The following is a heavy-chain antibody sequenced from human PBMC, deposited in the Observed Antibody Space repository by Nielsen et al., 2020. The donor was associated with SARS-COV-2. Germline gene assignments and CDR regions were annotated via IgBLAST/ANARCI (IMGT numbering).Heavy chain of an antibody. CDR3: ARGSSDDY. D-gene: IGHD5/OR15-5a*01. V-gene: IGHV1-18*01. J-gene: IGHJ4*02. CDR2: ISAYNGNT. Sequence: WVRQAPGQGLEWMGWISAYNGNTNYAQKLQGRVTMTTDTSTSTAYMELRSLRSEDTAVYYCARGSSDDYWGQGTLVTVSS.